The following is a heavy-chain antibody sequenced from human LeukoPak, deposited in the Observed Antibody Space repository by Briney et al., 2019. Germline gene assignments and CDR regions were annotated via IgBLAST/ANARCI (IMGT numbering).Heavy chain of an antibody. CDR1: GYTFTSNY. CDR2: IHPSGGNT. D-gene: IGHD2-2*01. V-gene: IGHV1-46*01. CDR3: ARDCSSTRCQGPVFDN. Sequence: ASVKVSCKASGYTFTSNYMHWVRQGPGQGLEWMGIIHPSGGNTNYTQKFQGRVAMTRDTSTSTDYRELSNLRSEDTAIYYCARDCSSTRCQGPVFDNWGQGALVTVSS. J-gene: IGHJ4*02.